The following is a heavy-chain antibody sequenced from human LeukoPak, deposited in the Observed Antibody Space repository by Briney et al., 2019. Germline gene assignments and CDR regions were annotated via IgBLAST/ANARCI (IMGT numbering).Heavy chain of an antibody. CDR3: ATECGGGGWSTFDY. CDR1: GFTFSGCS. J-gene: IGHJ4*02. V-gene: IGHV3-30-3*01. D-gene: IGHD6-19*01. Sequence: GGSLRLSCAVFGFTFSGCSMHWVRQAPGKGLEWVAVILYDGSTDFYADSVKGRFTISRDNSKNTLYLQMNSLRTEDTAVYYCATECGGGGWSTFDYWGQGTLVTVSS. CDR2: ILYDGSTD.